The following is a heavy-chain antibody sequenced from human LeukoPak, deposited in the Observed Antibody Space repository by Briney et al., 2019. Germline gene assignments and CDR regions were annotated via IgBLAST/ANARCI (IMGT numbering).Heavy chain of an antibody. D-gene: IGHD6-19*01. CDR3: ARKVGSGWSDY. CDR2: IIPMLNKA. CDR1: GGTFSGYV. J-gene: IGHJ4*02. V-gene: IGHV1-69*05. Sequence: SVKVSCKASGGTFSGYVISWVRQAPGQGLEWMGGIIPMLNKANYAQKFQGRVTVTTDESTSTANMELRSLRSDDTAVYYCARKVGSGWSDYWGQGTLVTVSS.